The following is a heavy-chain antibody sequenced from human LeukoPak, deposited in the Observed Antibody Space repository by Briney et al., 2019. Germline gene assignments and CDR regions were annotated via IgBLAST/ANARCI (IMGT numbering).Heavy chain of an antibody. J-gene: IGHJ5*02. CDR2: IYYSGST. CDR3: ARNRYYYGSGNYGVPNWFGP. CDR1: GGSISSNSYY. V-gene: IGHV4-39*01. D-gene: IGHD3-10*01. Sequence: SETLSLTCTVSGGSISSNSYYWGWIRQSPGKGLKWIGTIYYSGSTYYNPSLKSRVTISVDTSKNQFSLKLRSVTAADTAMYYCARNRYYYGSGNYGVPNWFGPWGQGTLVTVSS.